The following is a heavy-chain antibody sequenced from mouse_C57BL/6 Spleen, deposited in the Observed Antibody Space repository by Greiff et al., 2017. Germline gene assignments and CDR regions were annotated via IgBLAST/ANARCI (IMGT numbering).Heavy chain of an antibody. CDR1: GYTFTSYW. V-gene: IGHV1-69*01. CDR3: ARGDGLHWYFDV. CDR2: IDPSDSYT. Sequence: QVQLQQPGAELVMPGASVKLSCKASGYTFTSYWMHWVKQRPGQGLEWIGEIDPSDSYTNYNQKFKGKSTLTLDKSSSTAYMQLSSLTSEDSAVYYCARGDGLHWYFDVGGTGTTVTVSS. J-gene: IGHJ1*03. D-gene: IGHD2-3*01.